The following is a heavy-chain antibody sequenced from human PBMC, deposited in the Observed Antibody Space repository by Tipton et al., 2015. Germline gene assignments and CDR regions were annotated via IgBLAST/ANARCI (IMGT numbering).Heavy chain of an antibody. V-gene: IGHV4-4*06. CDR3: ARVARGWFDP. J-gene: IGHJ5*02. Sequence: LWSRVTMSVDTSKNQFSLQLSSVTAADTAVYYCARVARGWFDPWGQGTLVTVSS.